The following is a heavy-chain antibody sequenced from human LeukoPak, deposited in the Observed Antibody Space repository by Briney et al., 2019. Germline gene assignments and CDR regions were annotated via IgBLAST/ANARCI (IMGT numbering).Heavy chain of an antibody. V-gene: IGHV3-9*01. CDR3: AKDSRFLEWLLLTDGMDV. CDR2: ISWNSGSI. CDR1: GFTFRNYW. Sequence: GGSLRLSCAASGFTFRNYWMTWVRQAPGKGLEWVSGISWNSGSIGYADSVKGRFTISRDNAKNSLYLQMNSLRAEDTALYYCAKDSRFLEWLLLTDGMDVWGQGTTVTVSS. D-gene: IGHD3-3*01. J-gene: IGHJ6*02.